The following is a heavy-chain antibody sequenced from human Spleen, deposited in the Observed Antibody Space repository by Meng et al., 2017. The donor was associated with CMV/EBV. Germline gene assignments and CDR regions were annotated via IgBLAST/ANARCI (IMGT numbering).Heavy chain of an antibody. V-gene: IGHV3-23*01. Sequence: GESLKISCAASGFTFSSYAVHWVRQAPGKRLEWVSAISGSGGSTYYADSVKGRFTISRDNSKNTLYLQMNSLRAEDTAVYYCAKEVGYDSSGYYYLDYFDYWGQGTLVTVSS. D-gene: IGHD3-22*01. CDR2: ISGSGGST. J-gene: IGHJ4*02. CDR3: AKEVGYDSSGYYYLDYFDY. CDR1: GFTFSSYA.